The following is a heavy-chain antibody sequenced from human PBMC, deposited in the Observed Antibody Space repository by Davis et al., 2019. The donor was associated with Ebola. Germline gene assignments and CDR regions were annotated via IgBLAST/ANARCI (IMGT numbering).Heavy chain of an antibody. V-gene: IGHV1-46*03. D-gene: IGHD5-12*01. CDR3: TTPGGQDSGYDVFDI. Sequence: AASVKVSCKASGYTFTNYYMHWVRQAPGQGLEWMGMINPNDGRPIYAQTFQGRVTVTRDTSTTTVYMDLSSLRSEDTALYYCTTPGGQDSGYDVFDIWGQGTMVTVSS. CDR2: INPNDGRP. CDR1: GYTFTNYY. J-gene: IGHJ3*02.